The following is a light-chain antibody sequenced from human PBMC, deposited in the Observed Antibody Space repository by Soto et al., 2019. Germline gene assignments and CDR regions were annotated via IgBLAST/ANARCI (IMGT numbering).Light chain of an antibody. CDR3: QHYHNSPRT. J-gene: IGKJ1*01. CDR1: QSVSSN. CDR2: GAS. Sequence: EIVMTQSPATLSVSPGERATLSCRASQSVSSNLAWYQQKPGQAPRLLIYGASTRATGIPARFSGSGSGTAFTLTLSSLHSEDFAVYYRQHYHNSPRTFGQGTKVEIK. V-gene: IGKV3-15*01.